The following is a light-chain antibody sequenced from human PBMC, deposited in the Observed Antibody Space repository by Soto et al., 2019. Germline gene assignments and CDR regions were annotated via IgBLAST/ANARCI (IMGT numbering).Light chain of an antibody. CDR1: QSVSSN. J-gene: IGKJ3*01. CDR3: QQYNNWPPLFT. V-gene: IGKV3-15*01. CDR2: GAS. Sequence: EIVMTQSPATLSVSPGERATLSCRASQSVSSNLAWYQQKTGQAPRLLIYGASTRATGIPVRFSGSGSGTEFTLTISSLQYEDFAVYYCQQYNNWPPLFTFGPGTKVDFK.